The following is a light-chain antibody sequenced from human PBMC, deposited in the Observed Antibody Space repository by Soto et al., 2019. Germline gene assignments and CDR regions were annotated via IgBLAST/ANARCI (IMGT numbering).Light chain of an antibody. CDR2: AAS. V-gene: IGKV1-9*01. CDR1: QGVSSY. CDR3: QQHNSYPVT. Sequence: EIQLTQSPSFLSVSPGDRATITCRASQGVSSYLAWYQQKPGQAPKLLIYAASTLASGVPARFSGSGSGTEFTLTISSLQPEDFATYYCQQHNSYPVTFGPGTKVDIK. J-gene: IGKJ3*01.